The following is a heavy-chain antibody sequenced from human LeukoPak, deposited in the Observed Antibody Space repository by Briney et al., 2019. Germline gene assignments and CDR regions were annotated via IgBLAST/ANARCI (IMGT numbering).Heavy chain of an antibody. CDR3: ARHPRPGNQKLGGYFDY. V-gene: IGHV4-4*07. J-gene: IGHJ4*02. CDR2: IYTSGST. D-gene: IGHD3-16*01. Sequence: SETLSLTCIVSGGSISSYYWSWIRQPAGKGLEWIGRIYTSGSTNYNPSLKSRVTMSVDTSKNQFSLKLSSVTAADTAVYYCARHPRPGNQKLGGYFDYWGQGTLVTVSS. CDR1: GGSISSYY.